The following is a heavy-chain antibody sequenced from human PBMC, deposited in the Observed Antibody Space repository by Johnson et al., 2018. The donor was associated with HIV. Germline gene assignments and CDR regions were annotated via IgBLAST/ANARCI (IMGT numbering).Heavy chain of an antibody. Sequence: QVQLVESGGGVVQPGRSLRLSCAASGFTFSSYGMHWVRQAPGKGLEWVAVISYDGGNKYYADSVKGRFTISRDNSKNTLYLQMNSLRAEDTAVYYCASSWGNAFDIWGQGTMVTVSS. V-gene: IGHV3-30*03. J-gene: IGHJ3*02. CDR1: GFTFSSYG. CDR3: ASSWGNAFDI. CDR2: ISYDGGNK. D-gene: IGHD7-27*01.